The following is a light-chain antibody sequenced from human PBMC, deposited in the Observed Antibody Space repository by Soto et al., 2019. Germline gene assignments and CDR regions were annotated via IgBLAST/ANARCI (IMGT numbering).Light chain of an antibody. CDR2: EVF. J-gene: IGLJ2*01. CDR1: SSDVGGYDY. V-gene: IGLV2-14*01. CDR3: CSYTTNSTYV. Sequence: QSALTQPASVSGSPGQSITISCTGTSSDVGGYDYVSWYQQHPGKVPKLMIFEVFRRPSGISNRFSGSKSGNTASLTISGLQAEDEADYYCCSYTTNSTYVFGGGTKVTVL.